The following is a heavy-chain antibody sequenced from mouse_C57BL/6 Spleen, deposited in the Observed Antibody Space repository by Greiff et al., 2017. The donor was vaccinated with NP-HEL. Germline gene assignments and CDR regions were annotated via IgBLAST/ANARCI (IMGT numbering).Heavy chain of an antibody. CDR1: GFSLTSYG. CDR3: ARHPRNLYAMDF. J-gene: IGHJ4*01. D-gene: IGHD2-1*01. Sequence: VKLMESGPGLVAPSQSLSITCTVSGFSLTSYGVHWVRQPPGKGLEWLVVIWSDGSTTYTSALKSRLSIIKDNSKSQVFLKINSLQTYDTAMYYCARHPRNLYAMDFWGQGTSVTVSS. V-gene: IGHV2-6-1*01. CDR2: IWSDGST.